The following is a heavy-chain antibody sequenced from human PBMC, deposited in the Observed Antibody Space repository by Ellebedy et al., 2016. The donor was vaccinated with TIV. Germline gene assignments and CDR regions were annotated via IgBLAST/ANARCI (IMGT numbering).Heavy chain of an antibody. CDR1: GFSLSTSRLS. CDR2: IDWDDDK. D-gene: IGHD6-19*01. J-gene: IGHJ4*02. CDR3: ARISSGWGFDY. V-gene: IGHV2-70*17. Sequence: SGPTLVKPTQTLTLTCTFSGFSLSTSRLSVSWIRQPPGKALEWLARIDWDDDKFYSTSLRTRVTISKDSSENQVALTMTNMDPEDTATYYCARISSGWGFDYWGQGALVTVSS.